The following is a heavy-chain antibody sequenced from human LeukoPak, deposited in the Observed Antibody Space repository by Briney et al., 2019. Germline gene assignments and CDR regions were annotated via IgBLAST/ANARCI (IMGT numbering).Heavy chain of an antibody. J-gene: IGHJ1*01. Sequence: GGSLRLSCAASGFSVSSNYMSWVRQAPGKGLEWVSVIYSGGSTYYADSVKGRFTISRDNSMNTLYLQMKSLRAEDTAVYYCARTDETAPAEDFQHWGQGTLVTVSS. D-gene: IGHD2-21*02. CDR3: ARTDETAPAEDFQH. CDR2: IYSGGST. V-gene: IGHV3-53*01. CDR1: GFSVSSNY.